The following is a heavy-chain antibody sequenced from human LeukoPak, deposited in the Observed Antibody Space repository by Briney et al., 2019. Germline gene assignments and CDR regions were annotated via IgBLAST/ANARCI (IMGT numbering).Heavy chain of an antibody. CDR1: GGTFSSYA. CDR3: ARGPPYYYDSSGYYYWYFDL. CDR2: IIPIFGTA. V-gene: IGHV1-69*13. J-gene: IGHJ2*01. D-gene: IGHD3-22*01. Sequence: RASVKVSCKASGGTFSSYAISWVRQAPGQGLEWMGGIIPIFGTANYAQKFQGRVTITADESTSTAYMELSSLRSEDTAVYYCARGPPYYYDSSGYYYWYFDLWGRGTLVTVSS.